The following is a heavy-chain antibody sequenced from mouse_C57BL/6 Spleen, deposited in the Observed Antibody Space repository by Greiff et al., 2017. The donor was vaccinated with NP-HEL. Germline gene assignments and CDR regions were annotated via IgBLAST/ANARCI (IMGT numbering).Heavy chain of an antibody. D-gene: IGHD2-4*01. CDR2: IYPGDGDT. CDR1: GYAFSSSW. J-gene: IGHJ2*01. CDR3: ARGGIYYDYGYFDY. Sequence: QVQLQQSGPELVKPGASVKISCKASGYAFSSSWMNWVKQRPGKGLEWIGRIYPGDGDTNYNGKFKGKATLTADKSSSTAYMQLSSLTSEDSAVYFCARGGIYYDYGYFDYWGQGTTLTVSS. V-gene: IGHV1-82*01.